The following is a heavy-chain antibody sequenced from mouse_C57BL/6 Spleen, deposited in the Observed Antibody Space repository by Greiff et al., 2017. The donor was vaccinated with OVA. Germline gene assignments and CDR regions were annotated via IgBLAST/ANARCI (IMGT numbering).Heavy chain of an antibody. J-gene: IGHJ3*01. CDR3: SRGDWDLAWFAY. CDR2: IHPSDSDT. D-gene: IGHD4-1*01. V-gene: IGHV1-74*01. Sequence: QVQLQQPGAELVKPGASVKVSCKASGYTFTSYWMHWVKQRPGQGLEWIGRIHPSDSDTNYNQKFKGKATLTVDKSSSTAYMQLISLTSADSAVYYCSRGDWDLAWFAYWGQGTLVTVSA. CDR1: GYTFTSYW.